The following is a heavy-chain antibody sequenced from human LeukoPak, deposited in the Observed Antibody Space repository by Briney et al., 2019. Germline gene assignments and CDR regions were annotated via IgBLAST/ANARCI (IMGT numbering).Heavy chain of an antibody. CDR2: INHSGST. CDR1: GGSFSGYY. D-gene: IGHD3-10*01. Sequence: SETLSLTCAVYGGSFSGYYWSWLRQPPGKGLEWIGEINHSGSTNYNPSLKSRVTISLDTSRNQFSLKLNSGTAADTAVYYCAKSNGYGLVDIWGQGTMVTVSS. CDR3: AKSNGYGLVDI. V-gene: IGHV4-34*01. J-gene: IGHJ3*02.